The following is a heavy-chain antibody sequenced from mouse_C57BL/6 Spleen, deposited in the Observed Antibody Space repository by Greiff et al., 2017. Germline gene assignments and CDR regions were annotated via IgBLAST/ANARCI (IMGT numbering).Heavy chain of an antibody. CDR2: ISSGGSYT. CDR1: GFTFSSYG. J-gene: IGHJ4*01. Sequence: EVQLVESGGDLVKPGGSLKLSCAASGFTFSSYGMSWVRQTPDKRLEWVATISSGGSYTYYPDSVKGRFTITRDNAKNTLYLKMSSLKSEDAAMYDCARLIVKYAMDYWGQGTSVTVSS. D-gene: IGHD2-5*01. V-gene: IGHV5-6*01. CDR3: ARLIVKYAMDY.